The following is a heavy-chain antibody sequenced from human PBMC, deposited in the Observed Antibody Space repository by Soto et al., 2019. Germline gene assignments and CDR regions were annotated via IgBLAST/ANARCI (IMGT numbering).Heavy chain of an antibody. CDR1: GFTFSSYE. J-gene: IGHJ5*02. V-gene: IGHV3-48*03. D-gene: IGHD6-13*01. CDR3: AREYSSRWGNWFAP. CDR2: ISSSGSTI. Sequence: EVQLVESGGGLVQPGGSLRLSCAASGFTFSSYEMNWVRKAPGKGLEWVSYISSSGSTIYYADSVKGRFTISRDNAKNSLYLQMNSLRAEDTAVYYCAREYSSRWGNWFAPWGQGTLVTVSS.